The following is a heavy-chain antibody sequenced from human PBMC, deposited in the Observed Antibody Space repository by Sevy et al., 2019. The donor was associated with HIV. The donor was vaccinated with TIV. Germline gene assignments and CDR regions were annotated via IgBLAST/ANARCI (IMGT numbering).Heavy chain of an antibody. Sequence: GESLKISCTASGFTFGDYCMSWVRQAPGKGLEWVAFLKSDVYGGTVDHAASVRGRFLISRHDSKTIAYLQMNDLKTEDTGVYYCTRWKAAQSIFDYWGQGALVTVSS. CDR3: TRWKAAQSIFDY. D-gene: IGHD6-13*01. CDR1: GFTFGDYC. V-gene: IGHV3-49*04. CDR2: LKSDVYGGTV. J-gene: IGHJ4*02.